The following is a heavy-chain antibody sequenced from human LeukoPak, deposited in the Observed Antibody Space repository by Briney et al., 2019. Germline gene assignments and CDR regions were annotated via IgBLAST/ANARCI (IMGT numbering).Heavy chain of an antibody. CDR1: GVTLSNYA. Sequence: GGSLRLSCVASGVTLSNYAMSWARQAPGKGLEWVSGISSSGSGGNTYYADSVKGRFTISRDNSKNTLYLQMNSLRAGDTAVYYCAKSSSGWYGGLDYWGQGTLVTVSS. CDR3: AKSSSGWYGGLDY. J-gene: IGHJ4*02. CDR2: ISSSGSGGNT. V-gene: IGHV3-23*01. D-gene: IGHD6-19*01.